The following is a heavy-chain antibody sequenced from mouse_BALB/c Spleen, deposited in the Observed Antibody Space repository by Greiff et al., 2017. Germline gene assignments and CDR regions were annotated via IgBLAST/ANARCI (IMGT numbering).Heavy chain of an antibody. CDR3: ARGHYGNQGFFDY. V-gene: IGHV5-6-5*01. J-gene: IGHJ2*01. Sequence: EVKLQESGGGLVKPGGSLKLSCAASGFTFSSYAMSWVRQTPEKRLEWVASISSGGSTYYPDSVKGRFTISRDNARNILYLQMSSLRSEDTAMYYCARGHYGNQGFFDYWGQGTTLTVSS. CDR1: GFTFSSYA. CDR2: ISSGGST. D-gene: IGHD2-1*01.